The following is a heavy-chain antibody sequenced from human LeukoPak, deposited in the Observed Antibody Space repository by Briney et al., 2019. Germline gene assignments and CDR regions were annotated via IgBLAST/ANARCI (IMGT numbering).Heavy chain of an antibody. Sequence: GASVKVSCKASGGTFSSYAISWVRQAPGQGLEWMGRIIPIFGTANYAQKFQRRVTITTDESTSTTYMELSSLRSEDTAVYYCARDHLKRRRDIVVVPAAGGFVWYFDLWGRGTLVTVSS. CDR2: IIPIFGTA. D-gene: IGHD2-2*01. J-gene: IGHJ2*01. CDR3: ARDHLKRRRDIVVVPAAGGFVWYFDL. V-gene: IGHV1-69*05. CDR1: GGTFSSYA.